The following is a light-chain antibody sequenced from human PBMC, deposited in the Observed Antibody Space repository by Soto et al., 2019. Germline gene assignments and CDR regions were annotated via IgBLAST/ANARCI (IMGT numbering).Light chain of an antibody. CDR1: NNDVGAYTY. CDR3: CSYAGSYTFFV. Sequence: QSALTQPASVSGSPGQSITISCTGTNNDVGAYTYVSWYQQHPGKAPRLIIYEVSERPSGVSNRFSGSKSGNTASLTISGLQAEDEADYYCCSYAGSYTFFVFGTGTKLTVL. CDR2: EVS. J-gene: IGLJ1*01. V-gene: IGLV2-14*01.